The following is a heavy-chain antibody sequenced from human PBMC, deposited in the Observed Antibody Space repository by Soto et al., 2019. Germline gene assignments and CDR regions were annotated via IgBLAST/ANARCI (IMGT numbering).Heavy chain of an antibody. CDR3: ARGGLAVAGTYNYYYGMDV. D-gene: IGHD6-19*01. CDR1: GGTFSSYA. CDR2: IIPIFGTA. J-gene: IGHJ6*02. V-gene: IGHV1-69*06. Sequence: QVQLVQSGAEVKKPGSSVKVSCKASGGTFSSYAISWVRQAPGQGLEWMGGIIPIFGTANYAQKFPGRVTITADKATRTAYMELSSLRSEDTAVYYCARGGLAVAGTYNYYYGMDVWGQGTTVTVSS.